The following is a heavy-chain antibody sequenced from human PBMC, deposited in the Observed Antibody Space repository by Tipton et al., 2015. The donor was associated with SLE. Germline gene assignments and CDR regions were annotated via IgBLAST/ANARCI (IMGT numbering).Heavy chain of an antibody. Sequence: QLVQSGAEVKKPGASVKVSCKASRNTYTSYYMHWVRQDPGQGLEWMGIINPSGGSTSYAQKFPGRVTMTRDTSTSTVYMELSSLRSEDTAVYYCAREGNECSGGSCYPDYWGQGTLVTVSS. CDR1: RNTYTSYY. J-gene: IGHJ4*02. CDR2: INPSGGST. V-gene: IGHV1-46*01. CDR3: AREGNECSGGSCYPDY. D-gene: IGHD2-15*01.